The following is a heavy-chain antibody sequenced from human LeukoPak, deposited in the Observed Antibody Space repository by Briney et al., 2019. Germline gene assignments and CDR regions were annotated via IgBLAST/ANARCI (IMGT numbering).Heavy chain of an antibody. D-gene: IGHD6-13*01. J-gene: IGHJ4*02. CDR2: INQDGSEK. CDR3: VIDHPAAGLIFDY. V-gene: IGHV3-7*03. CDR1: GFTFSSHW. Sequence: GGSLRLSCAASGFTFSSHWMSWVRQAPGKGLEWVANINQDGSEKYYVDSVKGRFTISRDNAKNSLYLQVNSLRAEDTAVYYCVIDHPAAGLIFDYWGQGTLVTVSS.